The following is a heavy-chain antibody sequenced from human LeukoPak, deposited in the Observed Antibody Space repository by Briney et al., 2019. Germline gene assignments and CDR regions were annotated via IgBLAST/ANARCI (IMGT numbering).Heavy chain of an antibody. CDR1: GGSISSSNW. CDR2: IYHSGST. CDR3: ARERSGSEIFARSFDI. Sequence: TPSETLSLTCAVSGGSISSSNWWTWVRQSPGKGLEWIGEIYHSGSTNYNPSLKSRTTISVDKSKNQFSLKLSSATAADTAVYYCARERSGSEIFARSFDIWGQGTMVTVSS. V-gene: IGHV4-4*02. D-gene: IGHD3-3*01. J-gene: IGHJ3*02.